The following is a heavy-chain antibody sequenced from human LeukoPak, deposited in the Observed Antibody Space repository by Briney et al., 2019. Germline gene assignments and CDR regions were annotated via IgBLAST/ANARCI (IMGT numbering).Heavy chain of an antibody. Sequence: GGSLRLSCAASGFTFSTYWMSWVRQAPGKGLEWVANINQDGSEKYYVDSVKGRFTISRDNSKNTLYLQMDSLRAEDTAVYYCAKTQGYYDYWGQGTLVTVSS. CDR1: GFTFSTYW. CDR2: INQDGSEK. J-gene: IGHJ4*02. D-gene: IGHD2-15*01. CDR3: AKTQGYYDY. V-gene: IGHV3-7*05.